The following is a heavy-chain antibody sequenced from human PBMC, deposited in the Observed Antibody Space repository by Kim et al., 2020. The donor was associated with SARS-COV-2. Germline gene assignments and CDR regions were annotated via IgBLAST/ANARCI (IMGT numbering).Heavy chain of an antibody. CDR3: ARDGPDCGGDCYPSHYYYYGMDV. D-gene: IGHD2-21*02. CDR2: ISSSSSYI. J-gene: IGHJ6*02. Sequence: GGSLRLSCAASGFTFSSYSMNWVRQAPGKGLEWVSSISSSSSYIYYADSVKGRFTISRDNAKNSLYLQMNSLRAEDTAVYYCARDGPDCGGDCYPSHYYYYGMDVWGQGTTVTVSS. V-gene: IGHV3-21*01. CDR1: GFTFSSYS.